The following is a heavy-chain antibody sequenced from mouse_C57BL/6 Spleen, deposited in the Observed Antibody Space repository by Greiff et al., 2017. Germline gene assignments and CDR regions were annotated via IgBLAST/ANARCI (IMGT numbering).Heavy chain of an antibody. CDR3: AMRDYGSVDY. D-gene: IGHD1-1*01. J-gene: IGHJ2*01. V-gene: IGHV1-52*01. Sequence: QVQLQQPGAELVRPGSSVKLSCKASGYTFTSYWMHWVKQRPIQGLEWIGNIDPSDSETHYNQKFKDKATLTVDKSSSTAYMQLSSLTSEDSAVYYCAMRDYGSVDYWGQGTTLTVSS. CDR2: IDPSDSET. CDR1: GYTFTSYW.